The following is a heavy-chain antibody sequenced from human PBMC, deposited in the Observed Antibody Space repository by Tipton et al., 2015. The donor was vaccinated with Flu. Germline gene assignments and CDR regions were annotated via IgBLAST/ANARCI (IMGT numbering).Heavy chain of an antibody. CDR2: IYYSGST. Sequence: TLSLTCTVSGGSVSSGSYYWSWIRQPPGKGLEWIGYIYYSGSTNYNPSLKSRVTISVDTSKNQFSLKLSSVTAADTAVYYCARVAFGFGSTSRWFDPWGQGTLVTVSS. CDR3: ARVAFGFGSTSRWFDP. D-gene: IGHD2-2*01. V-gene: IGHV4-61*01. CDR1: GGSVSSGSYY. J-gene: IGHJ5*02.